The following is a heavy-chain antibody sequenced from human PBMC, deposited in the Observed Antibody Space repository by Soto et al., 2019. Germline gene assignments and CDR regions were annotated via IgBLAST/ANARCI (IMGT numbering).Heavy chain of an antibody. CDR1: GGTFSSYT. CDR3: APSGDYGDFHDAFDI. CDR2: IIPILGIA. J-gene: IGHJ3*02. V-gene: IGHV1-69*02. Sequence: SVKVSCKASGGTFSSYTISWVRQAPGQGLEWMGRIIPILGIANYAQKFQGRVTITADKSTSTAYMELSSLRSEDTAVYYCAPSGDYGDFHDAFDIWGQGTMVTVSS. D-gene: IGHD4-17*01.